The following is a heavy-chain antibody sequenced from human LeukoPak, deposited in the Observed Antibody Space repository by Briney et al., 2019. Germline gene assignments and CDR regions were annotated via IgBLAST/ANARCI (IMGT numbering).Heavy chain of an antibody. J-gene: IGHJ4*02. CDR3: AKDGDTGPYDY. CDR1: GASVSSGNW. CDR2: IWYDGSNK. Sequence: LSLTCAVSGASVSSGNWWNWVRQAPGKGLEWVAVIWYDGSNKYYADSVKGRFTISRDNSKNTLYLQMNSLRAEDTAVYYCAKDGDTGPYDYWGQGTLVTVSS. V-gene: IGHV3-33*06. D-gene: IGHD2-8*02.